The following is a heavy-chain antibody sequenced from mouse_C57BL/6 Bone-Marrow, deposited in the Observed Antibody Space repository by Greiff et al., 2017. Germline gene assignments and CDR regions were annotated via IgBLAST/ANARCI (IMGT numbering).Heavy chain of an antibody. Sequence: QVQLQQSGAELARPGASVKLSCKASGYTFTSYGISWVKQRPGQGLEWIGEIYPRSGNTYYNEKFKGKATLTADKSSSTAYMELRSLTSEDSAVYFCARIYDGNYEGLDYRGRGTTLTVSS. CDR2: IYPRSGNT. J-gene: IGHJ2*01. V-gene: IGHV1-81*01. CDR3: ARIYDGNYEGLDY. D-gene: IGHD2-1*01. CDR1: GYTFTSYG.